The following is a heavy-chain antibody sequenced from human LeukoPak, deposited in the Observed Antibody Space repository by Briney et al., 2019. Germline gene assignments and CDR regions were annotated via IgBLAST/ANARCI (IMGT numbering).Heavy chain of an antibody. D-gene: IGHD3-22*01. CDR2: INPSGGST. Sequence: GASVKVSCKASGYTSTSYYMHWVRQAPGQGLEWMGIINPSGGSTSYAQKFQGRVTMTRDTSTSTVYMELSSLRSEDTAVYYCARELIGYDSSGRPLDYWGQGTLVTVSS. V-gene: IGHV1-46*01. CDR1: GYTSTSYY. J-gene: IGHJ4*02. CDR3: ARELIGYDSSGRPLDY.